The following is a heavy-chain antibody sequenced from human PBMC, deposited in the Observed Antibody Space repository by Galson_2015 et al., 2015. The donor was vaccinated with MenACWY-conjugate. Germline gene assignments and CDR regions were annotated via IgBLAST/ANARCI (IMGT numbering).Heavy chain of an antibody. D-gene: IGHD6-6*01. V-gene: IGHV5-51*01. CDR1: GYTFTRNW. Sequence: QSGAEVKKPGESLKISCKGSGYTFTRNWIGWVRQMPGKGLEWMGIIYPGDSDTRYTPSFQGPVTISADKSINTAYLQWGSLEASDTAMYYCARQGFGSSSLDYWGQGTLVTVTS. CDR2: IYPGDSDT. CDR3: ARQGFGSSSLDY. J-gene: IGHJ4*02.